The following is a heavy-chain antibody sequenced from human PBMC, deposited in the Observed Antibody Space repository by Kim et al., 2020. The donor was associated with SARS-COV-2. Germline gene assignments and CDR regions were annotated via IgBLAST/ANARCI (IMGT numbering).Heavy chain of an antibody. Sequence: KFQDRVTITRETSASTAYMELSSLRSEDTAVYYCARDGWFDPWGQGTLVTVSS. CDR3: ARDGWFDP. V-gene: IGHV1-3*01. J-gene: IGHJ5*02.